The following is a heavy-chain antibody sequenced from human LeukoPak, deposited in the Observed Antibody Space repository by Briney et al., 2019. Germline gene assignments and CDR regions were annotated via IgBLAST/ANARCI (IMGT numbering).Heavy chain of an antibody. CDR2: MNPNSGNT. V-gene: IGHV1-8*01. CDR1: GYTFTSYD. Sequence: ASVKVSCKAPGYTFTSYDINWVRQATGQGLEWMGWMNPNSGNTGYAQKFQGRVTMTRNTSISTAYMELSSLRSEDTAVYYCARGYSMRLRPIPGYWGQGTLVTVSS. CDR3: ARGYSMRLRPIPGY. D-gene: IGHD6-13*01. J-gene: IGHJ4*02.